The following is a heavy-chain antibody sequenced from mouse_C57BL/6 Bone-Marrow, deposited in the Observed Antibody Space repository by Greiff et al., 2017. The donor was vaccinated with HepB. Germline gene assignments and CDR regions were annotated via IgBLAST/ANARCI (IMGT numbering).Heavy chain of an antibody. D-gene: IGHD1-1*01. CDR1: GYTFTDYN. CDR2: INPNNGGT. CDR3: ARGPYYYGSSYVNY. J-gene: IGHJ2*01. V-gene: IGHV1-22*01. Sequence: EVKLQQSGPELVKPGASVKMSCKASGYTFTDYNMHWVKQSHGKSLEWIGYINPNNGGTSYNQKFKGKATLTVNKSSSTAYMELRSLTSEDSAVYYCARGPYYYGSSYVNYWGQGTTLTVSS.